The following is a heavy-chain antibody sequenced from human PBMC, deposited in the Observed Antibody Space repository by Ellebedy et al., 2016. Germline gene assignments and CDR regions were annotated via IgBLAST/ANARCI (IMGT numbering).Heavy chain of an antibody. V-gene: IGHV4-4*02. CDR1: GGSFTSENY. J-gene: IGHJ5*02. Sequence: SETLSLTCDVSGGSFTSENYWSWVRQPPGEGLEWIGGITYSGRTHYNPSLKSRVTLSVDMSKNQFSLKVPSVSAADTAVYYCARGCSDRCYGGGYSWFDPWGPGMVVTVSS. CDR3: ARGCSDRCYGGGYSWFDP. CDR2: ITYSGRT. D-gene: IGHD2-2*01.